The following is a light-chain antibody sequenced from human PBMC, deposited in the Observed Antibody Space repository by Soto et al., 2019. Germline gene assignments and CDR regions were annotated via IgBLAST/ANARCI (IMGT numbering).Light chain of an antibody. J-gene: IGKJ2*01. CDR2: GAS. Sequence: EIVLTQTPGTLSLSPGERATLSCRASQSATSSHLAWYQQKPGQAPRLLIYGASTRATGIPDRFSGSGSDTDFSLTIRRLDPEDFAMYYCLLYFSPDRYTFGPGTKVQIK. CDR3: LLYFSPDRYT. CDR1: QSATSSH. V-gene: IGKV3-20*01.